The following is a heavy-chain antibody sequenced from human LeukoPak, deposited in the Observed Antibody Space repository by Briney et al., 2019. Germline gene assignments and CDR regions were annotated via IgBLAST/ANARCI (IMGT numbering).Heavy chain of an antibody. CDR2: ISSDGIR. V-gene: IGHV3-64D*06. Sequence: QSGGSLRLSCAASGFTFSSYGMHWVRQAPGKELEYVSTISSDGIRYYADSVKGRFTISRDNSKNTVYLQMSSLRTEDTAVYYCSAAVAGSFPGWGQGTLVIVSS. CDR1: GFTFSSYG. J-gene: IGHJ4*02. CDR3: SAAVAGSFPG. D-gene: IGHD6-19*01.